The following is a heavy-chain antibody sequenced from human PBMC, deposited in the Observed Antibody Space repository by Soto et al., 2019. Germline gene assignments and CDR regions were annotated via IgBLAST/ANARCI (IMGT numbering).Heavy chain of an antibody. CDR2: FDPEDGET. J-gene: IGHJ4*02. Sequence: GASVKVSCKASGYTFTSYYMHWVRQAPGKGLEWMGGFDPEDGETIYAQKFQGRVTMTEDTSTDTAYMELSSPRSEDTAVYYCETGQKYYYDSSGHYYWGQGTLVTVSS. CDR3: ETGQKYYYDSSGHYY. D-gene: IGHD3-22*01. V-gene: IGHV1-24*01. CDR1: GYTFTSYY.